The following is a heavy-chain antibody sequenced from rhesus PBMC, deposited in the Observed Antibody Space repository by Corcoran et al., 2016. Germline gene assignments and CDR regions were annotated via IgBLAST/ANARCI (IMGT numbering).Heavy chain of an antibody. CDR1: GGSFSSYW. J-gene: IGHJ1*01. Sequence: QVQLQESGPGLVKPSESLSLTCAVSGGSFSSYWWSWIRQPPGKGLEWIGEINGNNGSTNYNPSLKSRVTISTDASKNQFSLKLSSVTAADTAVYYCASGGYYEDDYGYYLRGYFEFWGQGALVTVSS. CDR3: ASGGYYEDDYGYYLRGYFEF. D-gene: IGHD3-9*01. CDR2: INGNNGST. V-gene: IGHV4-80*01.